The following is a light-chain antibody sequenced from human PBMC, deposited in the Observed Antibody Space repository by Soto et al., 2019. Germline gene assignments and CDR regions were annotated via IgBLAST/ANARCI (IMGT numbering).Light chain of an antibody. Sequence: QPVLTQPPSASGTPGQRVTISCSGSSSNIGSNYVYWYQQLPGTAPKLLIYRNNQRPSGVPDRFSGSKSGTSASLAISGPRSEDEADYYCAAWDDSLSGRVFGGGTKLTVL. CDR2: RNN. CDR3: AAWDDSLSGRV. V-gene: IGLV1-47*01. J-gene: IGLJ3*02. CDR1: SSNIGSNY.